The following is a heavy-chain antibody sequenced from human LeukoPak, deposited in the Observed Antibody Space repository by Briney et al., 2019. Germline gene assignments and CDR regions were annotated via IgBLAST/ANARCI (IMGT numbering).Heavy chain of an antibody. V-gene: IGHV4-59*01. CDR3: ARVGSGYYYYYYMDV. CDR2: IYYSGST. J-gene: IGHJ6*03. Sequence: SETLSLTCTVSGGSISSYYWSWIRQPPGKGLEWIGYIYYSGSTNYNPSLESRVTISVDTSKNQFSLKLSSVTAADTAVYYCARVGSGYYYYYYMDVWGKGTTVTVSS. CDR1: GGSISSYY. D-gene: IGHD1-26*01.